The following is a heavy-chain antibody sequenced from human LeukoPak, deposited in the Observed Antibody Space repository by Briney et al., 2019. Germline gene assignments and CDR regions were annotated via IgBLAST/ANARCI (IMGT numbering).Heavy chain of an antibody. D-gene: IGHD2-2*01. J-gene: IGHJ6*02. CDR2: INPNSGGT. CDR3: ARAIQYCSSTSCYGAYYYYGMDV. V-gene: IGHV1-2*02. CDR1: GYTFTGYY. Sequence: ASVKVSCKASGYTFTGYYMHWVRQAPGQGLEWMGWINPNSGGTNYAQKFQGRVTMTRDTSISTAYMELSRLRSDDTAVYYCARAIQYCSSTSCYGAYYYYGMDVWGQGTTVTVSS.